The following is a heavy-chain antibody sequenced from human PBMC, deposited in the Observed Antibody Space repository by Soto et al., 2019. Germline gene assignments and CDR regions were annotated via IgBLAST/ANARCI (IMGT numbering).Heavy chain of an antibody. V-gene: IGHV1-46*01. J-gene: IGHJ4*02. CDR3: ARSLGDSTSLDY. CDR2: INPLGGRT. D-gene: IGHD2-2*01. CDR1: GYTFTSYY. Sequence: GASVNVSCKASGYTFTSYYIHWVRQAPGQGLEWMGIINPLGGRTSYAQKFQGRVITTRDTSTSTVYMELSTLRSDDTAVYYCARSLGDSTSLDYWGQGTLVTVSS.